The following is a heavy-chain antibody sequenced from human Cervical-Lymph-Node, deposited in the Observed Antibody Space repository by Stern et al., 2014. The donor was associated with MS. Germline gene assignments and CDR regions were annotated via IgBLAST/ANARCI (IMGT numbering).Heavy chain of an antibody. V-gene: IGHV3-48*01. J-gene: IGHJ4*02. D-gene: IGHD4-17*01. CDR3: ARDYGDNEEFDY. Sequence: EVQLVESGGGLVQPGGSLRLSCAASGFTFSSYSMNWVRQAPGKGLEWVSYISRSSSTIYYADSVKCRFTISRDNAKNSLYLQMNSLRAEDTAVYYCARDYGDNEEFDYWGQGTLVTVSS. CDR1: GFTFSSYS. CDR2: ISRSSSTI.